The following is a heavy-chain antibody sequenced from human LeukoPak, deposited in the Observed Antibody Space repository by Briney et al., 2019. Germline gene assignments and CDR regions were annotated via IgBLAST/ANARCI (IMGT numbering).Heavy chain of an antibody. D-gene: IGHD2-21*01. V-gene: IGHV3-33*01. CDR1: GFTFSSYG. CDR3: ARYSSVGLIPFDY. J-gene: IGHJ4*02. Sequence: GGSLRLSCAASGFTFSSYGMHWVRQAPGKGLEWVAVIWYDGSNKYYADSVKGRFTISRDNSKNTLYLQMNSLRAEDTAVYYCARYSSVGLIPFDYWGQGTLVTVSS. CDR2: IWYDGSNK.